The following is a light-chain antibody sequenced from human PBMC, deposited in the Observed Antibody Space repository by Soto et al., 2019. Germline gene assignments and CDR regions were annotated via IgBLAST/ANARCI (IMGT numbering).Light chain of an antibody. V-gene: IGKV1-5*03. Sequence: DIQMTQSPSTLSASVGDRVTITCRASQSISTWLAWYQQEPGKAHKLLIHKASSLQSGVPSRFSGSGSGTDFTLTISSLHPDDFATYYCQQYNSYSPTFGQGAKVDIK. CDR3: QQYNSYSPT. CDR2: KAS. CDR1: QSISTW. J-gene: IGKJ1*01.